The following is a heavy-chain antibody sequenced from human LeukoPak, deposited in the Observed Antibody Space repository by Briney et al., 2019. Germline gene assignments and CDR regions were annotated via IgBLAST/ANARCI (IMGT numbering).Heavy chain of an antibody. J-gene: IGHJ4*02. CDR2: IIPIFGTA. CDR3: ARGERYSYGYWYFDY. V-gene: IGHV1-69*05. CDR1: GGTFSSYA. D-gene: IGHD5-18*01. Sequence: SVKVSCKASGGTFSSYAISWVRQAPGQGLEWMGGIIPIFGTANYAQKFQGRVTITTDESTSTAYMELSSLRSEDTAVYYCARGERYSYGYWYFDYWGQGTLVTVSS.